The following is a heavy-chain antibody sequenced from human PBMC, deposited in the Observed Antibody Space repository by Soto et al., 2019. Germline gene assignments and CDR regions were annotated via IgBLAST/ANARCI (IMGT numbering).Heavy chain of an antibody. Sequence: QITLRESGPSLVKPTQTLTLTCTFSGFSFSTSGVGVGWFRQPRGQALQWLALIYWNGNERYSPSLLNRLTVTKDTSRNQVFLTLTSVDPVDTATYYCAHELSGYYYVMDVWGQGTNVTVSS. CDR1: GFSFSTSGVG. J-gene: IGHJ6*02. CDR3: AHELSGYYYVMDV. V-gene: IGHV2-5*01. D-gene: IGHD3-10*02. CDR2: IYWNGNE.